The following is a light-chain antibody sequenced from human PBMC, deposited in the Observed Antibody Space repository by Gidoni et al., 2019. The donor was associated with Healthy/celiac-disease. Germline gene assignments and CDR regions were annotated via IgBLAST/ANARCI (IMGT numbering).Light chain of an antibody. J-gene: IGKJ1*01. Sequence: DIQMNQSPSTLSASVGDRVTITCRASQSISSWLAWYQQKPGKAPKLLIYKASSLESGVPSRVSGSGSGTEFTLTISSLQPDDFATYYCQQYNSYSWTFGQXTKVEIK. CDR2: KAS. V-gene: IGKV1-5*03. CDR3: QQYNSYSWT. CDR1: QSISSW.